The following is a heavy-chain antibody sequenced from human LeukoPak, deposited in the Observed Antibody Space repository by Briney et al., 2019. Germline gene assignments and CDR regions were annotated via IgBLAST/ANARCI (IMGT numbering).Heavy chain of an antibody. D-gene: IGHD6-19*01. CDR1: GYTFTSCA. V-gene: IGHV1-3*01. J-gene: IGHJ4*02. CDR2: INAGNGNT. CDR3: ARTRYSSGWYWLDY. Sequence: GASVKVSCKASGYTFTSCAMHWVRPAPGQRLEWMGWINAGNGNTKYSQKFQGRVTITRDTSASTAYMELSSLRSEDTAVYYCARTRYSSGWYWLDYWGRGTLVTVSS.